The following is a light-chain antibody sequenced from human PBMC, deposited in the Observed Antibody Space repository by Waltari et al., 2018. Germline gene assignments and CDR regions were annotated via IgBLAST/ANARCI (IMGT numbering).Light chain of an antibody. CDR3: HQSYSTLWT. CDR2: AAS. J-gene: IGKJ1*01. V-gene: IGKV1-39*01. Sequence: LSASVGDRVTITCRASQSISTSLNWYQQKPGKAPKVLIYAASSLRSGVPSRFSGSGSGTDFTLTISSLQPEDFATYYCHQSYSTLWTFGQGTTVEIK. CDR1: QSISTS.